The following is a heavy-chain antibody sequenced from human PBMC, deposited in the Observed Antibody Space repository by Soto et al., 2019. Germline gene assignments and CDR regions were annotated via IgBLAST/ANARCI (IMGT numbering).Heavy chain of an antibody. J-gene: IGHJ3*01. D-gene: IGHD2-8*01. CDR2: ISYSGCT. Sequence: QVQLQESGPGLVRPSQTLSLTCTVSAGSISTINYYWSWIRQHPEKGLEWIGYISYSGCTFYHSSLKXRFTXSXYTSKKQFSLTLTSVTAADTAVYYCARSAQWDGFDPWGQGTMVTVSS. CDR3: ARSAQWDGFDP. V-gene: IGHV4-31*03. CDR1: AGSISTINYY.